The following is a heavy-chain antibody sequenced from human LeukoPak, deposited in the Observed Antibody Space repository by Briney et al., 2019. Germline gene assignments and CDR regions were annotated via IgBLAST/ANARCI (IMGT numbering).Heavy chain of an antibody. V-gene: IGHV3-23*01. J-gene: IGHJ4*02. Sequence: GGSLRLSCAASGFTFSDYAMTWVRQAPGKGLEWVSGISGRGGSTYYADSVKGRFTISRDNSRNTLYLQMNSLRAEDTAVYYCAKTGAVLIVYFFDSWGQGALVTVSS. CDR2: ISGRGGST. D-gene: IGHD2-15*01. CDR3: AKTGAVLIVYFFDS. CDR1: GFTFSDYA.